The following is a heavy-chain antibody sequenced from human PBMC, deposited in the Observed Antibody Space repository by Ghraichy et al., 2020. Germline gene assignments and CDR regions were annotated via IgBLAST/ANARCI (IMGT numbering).Heavy chain of an antibody. D-gene: IGHD6-19*01. V-gene: IGHV4-30-2*01. J-gene: IGHJ4*02. CDR3: ARGSVEWLVRQYYFDY. CDR1: GGSISSGGYS. CDR2: IYHSGST. Sequence: SETLSLTCAVSGGSISSGGYSWSWIRQPPGKGLEWIGYIYHSGSTYYNPSLKSRVTISVDRSKNQFSLKLSSVTAADTAVYYCARGSVEWLVRQYYFDYWGQGTLVTVSS.